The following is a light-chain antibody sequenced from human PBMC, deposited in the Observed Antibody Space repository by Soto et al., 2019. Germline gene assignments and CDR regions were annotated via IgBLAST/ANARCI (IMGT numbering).Light chain of an antibody. CDR2: GAS. CDR3: QQYATSARLT. V-gene: IGKV3-20*01. Sequence: EIVLTQSPGTLSWSPGERATLSCRASQSVSSNYLAWYQQKPGQAPRLLIYGASSRADGIPDMFSGSGSGTDFTLTINRLEPEDFAVYYCQQYATSARLTFGPGTKVDI. J-gene: IGKJ3*01. CDR1: QSVSSNY.